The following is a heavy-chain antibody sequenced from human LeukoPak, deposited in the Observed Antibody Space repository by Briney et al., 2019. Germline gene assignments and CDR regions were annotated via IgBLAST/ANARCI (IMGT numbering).Heavy chain of an antibody. D-gene: IGHD3-9*01. J-gene: IGHJ3*02. CDR2: ISDSGGTT. CDR3: AKDRNVDYDILTGYYLDAFDI. V-gene: IGHV3-23*01. CDR1: GFTFNNYA. Sequence: GGSLRLSCAGSGFTFNNYAMSWVRQAPGKGLEWVSEISDSGGTTYYADSVKGRFTISRDNSKNTLYLQMNSLRAEDTAVYYCAKDRNVDYDILTGYYLDAFDIWGQGTMVTVSS.